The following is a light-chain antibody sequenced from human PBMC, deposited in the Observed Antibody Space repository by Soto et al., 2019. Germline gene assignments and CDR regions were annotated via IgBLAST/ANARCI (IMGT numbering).Light chain of an antibody. V-gene: IGKV3-20*01. J-gene: IGKJ3*01. CDR2: GAS. CDR1: QSVSSSY. Sequence: EIVLTQSPGTLSLSPGERATLSCRASQSVSSSYLAWYQQKPGQAPRLLISGASSRATGIPDRFSGSGSGTEVTLTISRLEPEDFAVYYCQQYGGSPPFTFGPGTKVDIK. CDR3: QQYGGSPPFT.